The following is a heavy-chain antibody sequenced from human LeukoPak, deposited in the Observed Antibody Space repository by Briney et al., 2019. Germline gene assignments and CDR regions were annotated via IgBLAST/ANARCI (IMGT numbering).Heavy chain of an antibody. CDR2: ISYDGSNK. V-gene: IGHV3-30*18. D-gene: IGHD3-10*01. CDR3: AKDQYGSGSYQSPWFDP. CDR1: GFTFSSYG. J-gene: IGHJ5*02. Sequence: GGSLRLSCAASGFTFSSYGMHWVRQAPGKGLEWVAVISYDGSNKYYADSVKGRFTISRDNSKNTLCLQMNSLRAEDTAVYYCAKDQYGSGSYQSPWFDPWGQGTLVTVSS.